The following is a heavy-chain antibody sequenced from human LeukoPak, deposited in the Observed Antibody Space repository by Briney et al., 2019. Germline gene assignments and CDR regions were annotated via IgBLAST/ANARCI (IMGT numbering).Heavy chain of an antibody. V-gene: IGHV3-30*18. CDR1: GFTFSSYG. J-gene: IGHJ4*02. Sequence: GGSLRLSCAASGFTFSSYGMHWVRQAPGKGLEWVAVISYDGSNKYYADSVKGRFTISRDNSKNTLYLQMNSLRAEDTAVYYCAKAPYYYDSSGIDYWGQGTLVTVSS. CDR3: AKAPYYYDSSGIDY. CDR2: ISYDGSNK. D-gene: IGHD3-22*01.